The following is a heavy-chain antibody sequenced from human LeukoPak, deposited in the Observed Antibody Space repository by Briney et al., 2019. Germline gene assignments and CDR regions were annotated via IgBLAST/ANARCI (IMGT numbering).Heavy chain of an antibody. CDR1: GSTVSSNY. Sequence: GGSLRLSCAASGSTVSSNYMSWVRQAPGKGLEWVSVIYSGGSTYYADSVKGRFTISRDNSKNTLYLQMNSLRAEDTAVYYCASYPAPYYGSGSYFYYWGQGTLVTVSS. J-gene: IGHJ4*02. D-gene: IGHD3-10*01. V-gene: IGHV3-53*01. CDR2: IYSGGST. CDR3: ASYPAPYYGSGSYFYY.